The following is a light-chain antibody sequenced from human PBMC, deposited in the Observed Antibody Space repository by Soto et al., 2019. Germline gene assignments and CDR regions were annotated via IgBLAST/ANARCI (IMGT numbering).Light chain of an antibody. CDR3: QQYHSTPKT. Sequence: DIVMTQSPDSLAVSLGERATINCKSSQSVLYSSNNKNYLAWYQQKPGQPPKLLIYWASTREFGVPDRFNGSGSGTDFTLTISSLQAEDVAVYYCQQYHSTPKTFGQGTKVEIK. CDR1: QSVLYSSNNKNY. J-gene: IGKJ1*01. CDR2: WAS. V-gene: IGKV4-1*01.